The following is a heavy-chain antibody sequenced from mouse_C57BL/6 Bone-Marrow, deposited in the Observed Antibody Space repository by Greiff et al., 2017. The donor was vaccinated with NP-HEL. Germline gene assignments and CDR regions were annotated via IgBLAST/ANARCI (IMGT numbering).Heavy chain of an antibody. J-gene: IGHJ3*01. CDR3: ASRRDYDGTRFAY. V-gene: IGHV5-6*01. CDR2: ISSGGSYT. Sequence: EVQLVESGGDLVKPGGSLKLSCAASGFTFSSYGMSWVRQTPDKRLEWVATISSGGSYTYYPDSVKGRFTISRDNAKNTLYLQMSSLKSEDTAMYYCASRRDYDGTRFAYWGQGTLVTVSA. D-gene: IGHD2-4*01. CDR1: GFTFSSYG.